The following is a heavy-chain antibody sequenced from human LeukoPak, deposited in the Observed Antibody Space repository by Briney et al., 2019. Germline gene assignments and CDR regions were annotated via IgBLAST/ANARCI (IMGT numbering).Heavy chain of an antibody. CDR3: AKELEQDILTGQAYGMDV. D-gene: IGHD3-9*01. Sequence: GGSLRLSCAASGFTFSSYAMSWVRQAPGKGLEWVSAISGSGGGTYYADSVKGRFTISRDNSKNTLYLQMNSLRAEDTAVYYCAKELEQDILTGQAYGMDVWGQGTTVTVSS. J-gene: IGHJ6*02. CDR2: ISGSGGGT. CDR1: GFTFSSYA. V-gene: IGHV3-23*01.